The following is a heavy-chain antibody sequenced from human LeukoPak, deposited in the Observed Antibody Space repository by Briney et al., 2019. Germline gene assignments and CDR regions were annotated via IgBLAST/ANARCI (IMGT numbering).Heavy chain of an antibody. J-gene: IGHJ3*02. CDR3: ARPDEQQLVRDAFDI. Sequence: GGSLRLSCVASGFTFSSYSMNWVRQAPGKGLEWVSPISSSSSYIYYADSVKGRFTISRDNAKNSLYLQMNSLRAEDTAVYYCARPDEQQLVRDAFDIWGQGTMVTVSS. CDR2: ISSSSSYI. D-gene: IGHD6-13*01. V-gene: IGHV3-21*01. CDR1: GFTFSSYS.